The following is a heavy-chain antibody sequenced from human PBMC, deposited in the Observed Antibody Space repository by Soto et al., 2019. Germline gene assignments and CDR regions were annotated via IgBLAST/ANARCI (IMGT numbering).Heavy chain of an antibody. V-gene: IGHV3-23*01. Sequence: EVQLLESGGGLVQPGGSLRLSCADSGFRFSTYAMSWVRQATGKGLEWVSGLFGGGDGIAYADSVKGRFTISTDNSNNMLYPQMHSLRAEDTAVYYCAKDRQHYGRWPFDHWGQVTLVTVSS. CDR2: LFGGGDGI. J-gene: IGHJ4*02. CDR1: GFRFSTYA. D-gene: IGHD3-10*01. CDR3: AKDRQHYGRWPFDH.